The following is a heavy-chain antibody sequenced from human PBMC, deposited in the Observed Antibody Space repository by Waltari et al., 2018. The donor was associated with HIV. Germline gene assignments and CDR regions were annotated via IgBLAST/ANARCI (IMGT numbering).Heavy chain of an antibody. D-gene: IGHD6-6*01. CDR1: GFTFSSYW. Sequence: EVQLVESGGGLVQPGGSLRLSCAASGFTFSSYWMSWVRPASGQGLEWVANIKPVGSEKYDVDSVKGRFTISRDNAKNSLYLQMNSLRAEDTAVYYCARGSMYSSSSAFHYYYMDVWGKGTTVTVSS. CDR3: ARGSMYSSSSAFHYYYMDV. CDR2: IKPVGSEK. J-gene: IGHJ6*03. V-gene: IGHV3-7*01.